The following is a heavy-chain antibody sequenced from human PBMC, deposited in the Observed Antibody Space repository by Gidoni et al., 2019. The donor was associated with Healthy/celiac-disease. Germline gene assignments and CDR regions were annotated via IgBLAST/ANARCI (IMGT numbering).Heavy chain of an antibody. CDR3: ARDLREEWHGSSWPNWFDP. D-gene: IGHD6-13*01. CDR2: ITWNGGST. CDR1: GFTFDDYG. Sequence: EVQLVESGGGVVRPGGSLRLSCAASGFTFDDYGMSWVRQAPGKGLEWVYGITWNGGSTGYAYSVKGRFTISRDNAKNSLYLQMNSLRAEDTALYHCARDLREEWHGSSWPNWFDPWGQGTLVTVSS. V-gene: IGHV3-20*01. J-gene: IGHJ5*02.